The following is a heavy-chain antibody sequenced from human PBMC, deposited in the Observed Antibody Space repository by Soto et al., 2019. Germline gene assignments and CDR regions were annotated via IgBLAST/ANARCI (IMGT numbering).Heavy chain of an antibody. J-gene: IGHJ6*02. Sequence: ASVKVSCKASGYTFTGYYMHWVRQAPGQGLEWMGWINPNSGGTNYAQKFQGWVTMTRDTSISTAYMELSRLRSDDTAVYYCARATGSPNYYGMDVWGQGTTVTVSS. V-gene: IGHV1-2*04. CDR1: GYTFTGYY. CDR2: INPNSGGT. CDR3: ARATGSPNYYGMDV.